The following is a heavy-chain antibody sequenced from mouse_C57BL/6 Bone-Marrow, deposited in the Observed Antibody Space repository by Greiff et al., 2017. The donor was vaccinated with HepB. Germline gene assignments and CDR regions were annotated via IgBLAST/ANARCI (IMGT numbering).Heavy chain of an antibody. CDR1: GYTFTSYW. J-gene: IGHJ2*01. CDR3: AREGYYGFDY. CDR2: IDPSDSYT. Sequence: QVQLQQPGAELVRPGTSVKLSCKASGYTFTSYWMHWVKQRPGQGLEWIGVIDPSDSYTNYNQKFKGKATLTVDTSSSTAYMQLSSLTSEDSAVYYCAREGYYGFDYWGTGTTLTVSS. V-gene: IGHV1-59*01. D-gene: IGHD1-1*01.